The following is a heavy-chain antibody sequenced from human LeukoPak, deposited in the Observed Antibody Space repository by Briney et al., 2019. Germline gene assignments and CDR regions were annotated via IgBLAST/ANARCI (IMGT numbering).Heavy chain of an antibody. D-gene: IGHD3-22*01. CDR3: AGLVGRYSSGLYYYYFDY. J-gene: IGHJ4*02. CDR1: GDSINSLDL. Sequence: SETLSLTCTVSGDSINSLDLWSWVRQPPGKGLEWIGEMYLSGTTHSNPSVKSRVTISINKSKNQFFLNLSSVTAADTAVYYCAGLVGRYSSGLYYYYFDYWGQGTLVTVSS. V-gene: IGHV4-4*02. CDR2: MYLSGTT.